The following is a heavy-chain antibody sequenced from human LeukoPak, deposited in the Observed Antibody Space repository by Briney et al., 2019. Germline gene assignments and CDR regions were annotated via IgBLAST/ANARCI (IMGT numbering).Heavy chain of an antibody. CDR3: ARDRYYYDSSGYIRGISFDY. Sequence: ASVKVSCKASGYTFSNYVISWVRQAPGQGLEWMGWISAYSGNTNYAQKLQGRVTMTRDTSTSTVYMELSSLRSEDTAVYYCARDRYYYDSSGYIRGISFDYWGQGTLVTVSS. D-gene: IGHD3-22*01. V-gene: IGHV1-18*01. CDR2: ISAYSGNT. J-gene: IGHJ4*02. CDR1: GYTFSNYV.